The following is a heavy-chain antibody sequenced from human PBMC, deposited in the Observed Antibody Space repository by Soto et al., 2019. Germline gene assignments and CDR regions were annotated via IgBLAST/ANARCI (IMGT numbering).Heavy chain of an antibody. Sequence: PSETLSLTCTVSGGSISSGGYYWSWIRQHPGKGLEWIGYIYYSGSTYYNPSLKSRVTISVDTSKNQFSLKLSSVTAADTAVYYCASSRPPGFNKVGATGHDAFDIWGQGRMVTVSS. CDR1: GGSISSGGYY. CDR2: IYYSGST. J-gene: IGHJ3*02. CDR3: ASSRPPGFNKVGATGHDAFDI. D-gene: IGHD1-26*01. V-gene: IGHV4-31*03.